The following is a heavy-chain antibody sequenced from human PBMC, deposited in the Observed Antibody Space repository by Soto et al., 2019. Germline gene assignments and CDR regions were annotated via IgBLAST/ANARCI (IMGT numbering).Heavy chain of an antibody. D-gene: IGHD3-22*01. J-gene: IGHJ4*02. CDR2: INPSGST. CDR3: ASRAKHDYDSSGPDFDS. V-gene: IGHV4-34*01. CDR1: DWSSSGYY. Sequence: SETLSLTCTVYDWSSSGYYWSWVRQPPGKGLEWIGEINPSGSTNYNPSLKSRVTISVDTSNNQFSLNVNSVTAADTAVYYCASRAKHDYDSSGPDFDSWGQGIQVTVS.